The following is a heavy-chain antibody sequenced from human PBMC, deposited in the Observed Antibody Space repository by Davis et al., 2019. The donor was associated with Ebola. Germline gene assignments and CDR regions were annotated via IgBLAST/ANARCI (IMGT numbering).Heavy chain of an antibody. J-gene: IGHJ4*02. Sequence: PGGSLRLSCAASGFTFSSYGMHWVRQAPGKGLEWVAVIWYDGSNKYYADSVKGRFTISRDNSKNTLYLQMNSLRAEDTAVYYCAREATGVLLWSDYWGQGTLVTVSS. CDR3: AREATGVLLWSDY. CDR1: GFTFSSYG. CDR2: IWYDGSNK. V-gene: IGHV3-30*19. D-gene: IGHD3-10*01.